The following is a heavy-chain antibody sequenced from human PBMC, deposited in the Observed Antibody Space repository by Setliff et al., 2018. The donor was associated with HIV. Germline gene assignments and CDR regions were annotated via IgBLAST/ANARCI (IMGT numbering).Heavy chain of an antibody. Sequence: SGGSLRLSCAASGFTFSSYGMHWVRQAPGKGLEWVAVIWYDGSNKYYADSVKGRFTISRDNSKNTLYLQMNSLRAEDTAVYYCAKDLTDIVVVPAFDPWGQGTLVTVSS. CDR1: GFTFSSYG. CDR2: IWYDGSNK. V-gene: IGHV3-33*06. CDR3: AKDLTDIVVVPAFDP. D-gene: IGHD2-2*01. J-gene: IGHJ5*02.